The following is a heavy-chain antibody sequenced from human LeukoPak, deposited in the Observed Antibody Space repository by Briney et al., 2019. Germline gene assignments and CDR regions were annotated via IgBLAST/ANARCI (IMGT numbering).Heavy chain of an antibody. Sequence: ASVKVSCKASGYTFTGYYMHWVRQAPGQGLEWMGWINPNSGGTNYAQKFQGRVTMTRDTSISTAYMELSRLRSDDTAVYYCARAMNRSGDYLGFDPWGLGIVVTVSS. CDR1: GYTFTGYY. CDR3: ARAMNRSGDYLGFDP. V-gene: IGHV1-2*02. D-gene: IGHD3-3*01. J-gene: IGHJ5*02. CDR2: INPNSGGT.